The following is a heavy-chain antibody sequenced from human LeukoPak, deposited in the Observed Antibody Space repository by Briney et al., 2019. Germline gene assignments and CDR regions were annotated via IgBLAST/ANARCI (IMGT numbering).Heavy chain of an antibody. J-gene: IGHJ4*02. V-gene: IGHV3-21*01. CDR3: ARGTRLGYDFWSGYPNFDY. D-gene: IGHD3-3*01. CDR2: ISSSSSYI. CDR1: GFTFSSYA. Sequence: GGSLRLSCAASGFTFSSYAMSWVRQAPGKGLEWVSSISSSSSYIYYADSVKGRFTISRDNAKNSLYLQMNSLRAEDTAVYYCARGTRLGYDFWSGYPNFDYWGQGTLVTVSS.